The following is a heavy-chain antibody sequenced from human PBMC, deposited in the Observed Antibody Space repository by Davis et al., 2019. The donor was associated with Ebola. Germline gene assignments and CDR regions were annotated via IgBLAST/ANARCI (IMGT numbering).Heavy chain of an antibody. D-gene: IGHD6-19*01. CDR3: AKDGERSSGWLIVYFDY. CDR1: GFPFTTYT. Sequence: GGSLRLSCAASGFPFTTYTLNWVRQAPGKGLECVSSISSYSDYIYYADSVKGRFTISRDNAKNSLYLQMNSLRAEDTAVYYCAKDGERSSGWLIVYFDYWGQGTLVTVSS. V-gene: IGHV3-21*01. CDR2: ISSYSDYI. J-gene: IGHJ4*02.